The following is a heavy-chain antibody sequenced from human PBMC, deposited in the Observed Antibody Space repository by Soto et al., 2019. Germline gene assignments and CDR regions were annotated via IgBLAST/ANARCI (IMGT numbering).Heavy chain of an antibody. CDR2: ISGSGGST. J-gene: IGHJ4*02. CDR1: GFTFSSYA. V-gene: IGHV3-23*01. CDR3: AKEDEYGDYQVDY. Sequence: GGSLRLSCAASGFTFSSYAMSWVRQAPGKGLEWVSAISGSGGSTYYADSEKGRVTISRYNSKNTLYLQMNSLRAEDTAVNNCAKEDEYGDYQVDYWGQGTLVTVSS. D-gene: IGHD4-17*01.